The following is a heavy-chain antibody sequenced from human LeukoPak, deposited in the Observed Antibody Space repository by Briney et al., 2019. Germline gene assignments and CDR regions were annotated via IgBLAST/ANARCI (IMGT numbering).Heavy chain of an antibody. J-gene: IGHJ4*02. CDR3: AKEYNWNYAFDY. CDR1: GYTFTGYY. D-gene: IGHD1-7*01. Sequence: ASVKVSCKASGYTFTGYYMHWVRQAPGQGLEWMGWINPNSGGTNYAQKFQGRVTMTRDTSISTAYMELSRLRSDDTAVYYCAKEYNWNYAFDYWGQGTLVTVSS. CDR2: INPNSGGT. V-gene: IGHV1-2*02.